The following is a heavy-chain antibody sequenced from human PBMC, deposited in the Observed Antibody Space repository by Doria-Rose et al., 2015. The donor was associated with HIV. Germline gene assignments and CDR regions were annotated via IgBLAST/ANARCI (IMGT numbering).Heavy chain of an antibody. CDR3: ARIKSSRWYHKYYFDF. Sequence: ESGPVLVKPTETLTLTCTVSGVSLSSPGMGVSWIRQPPWKALGWPANIFSDDERSYKTSLKSRLTISRGTSKSQVVLTMTDMDPVDTATYYCARIKSSRWYHKYYFDFWGQGTLAIVSA. J-gene: IGHJ4*02. CDR1: GVSLSSPGMG. V-gene: IGHV2-26*01. D-gene: IGHD6-13*01. CDR2: IFSDDER.